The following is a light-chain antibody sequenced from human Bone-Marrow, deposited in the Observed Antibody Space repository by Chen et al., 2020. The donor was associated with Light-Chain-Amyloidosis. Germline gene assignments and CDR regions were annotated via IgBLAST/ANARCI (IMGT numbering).Light chain of an antibody. J-gene: IGKJ2*01. CDR3: QQSYTIPYT. V-gene: IGKV1-39*01. CDR1: QSINIY. CDR2: AAS. Sequence: DIQMTQSPSSLSVSVGDRVTITCRACQSINIYLNWYQQKPGKAPKLLIYAASSLHNGVPSRFSGSGSGTDFILTISSLQPEDSATYFCQQSYTIPYTFGQGTKLEIK.